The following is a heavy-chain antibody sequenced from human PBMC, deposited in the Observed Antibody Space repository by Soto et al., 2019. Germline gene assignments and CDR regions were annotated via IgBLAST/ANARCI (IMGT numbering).Heavy chain of an antibody. D-gene: IGHD2-15*01. CDR3: AGGSFGSGGSCYYPLDY. V-gene: IGHV3-33*01. J-gene: IGHJ4*02. Sequence: GGSLRLSCAASGFTFSSYGMHWVRQAPGKGLEWVAVIWYDGSNKYYADSVKGRFTISRDNSKNTLYLQMNSLRAEDTAVYYCAGGSFGSGGSCYYPLDYWGQGTLVTVSS. CDR1: GFTFSSYG. CDR2: IWYDGSNK.